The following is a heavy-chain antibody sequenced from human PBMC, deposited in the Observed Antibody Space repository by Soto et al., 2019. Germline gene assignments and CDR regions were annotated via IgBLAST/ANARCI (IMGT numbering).Heavy chain of an antibody. D-gene: IGHD6-13*01. Sequence: PGGSLRLSCAASGFTFSSYAMHWVRQAPGKGLEWVAVISYDGSNKYYADSVKGRFTISRDNSKNTLYLQMNSLRAEDTAVYYCASSPGIAAAGDDWGQGTQVTVSS. CDR3: ASSPGIAAAGDD. CDR2: ISYDGSNK. J-gene: IGHJ4*02. CDR1: GFTFSSYA. V-gene: IGHV3-30-3*01.